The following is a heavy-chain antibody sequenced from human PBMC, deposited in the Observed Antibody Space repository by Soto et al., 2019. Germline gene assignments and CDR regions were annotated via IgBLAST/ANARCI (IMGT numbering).Heavy chain of an antibody. J-gene: IGHJ4*02. CDR2: IYDSESA. D-gene: IGHD6-6*01. CDR3: ARASSSSSAADY. Sequence: QVQLQESGPGLVKPSQTLSLTCSVSGESISSGGLCWSWIRHHPGKGLEWIGYIYDSESAYYNPSLKSRVTISMDTSKNHFAMRLSSVTAADTAVYYCARASSSSSAADYWGQGILVTVSA. CDR1: GESISSGGLC. V-gene: IGHV4-31*03.